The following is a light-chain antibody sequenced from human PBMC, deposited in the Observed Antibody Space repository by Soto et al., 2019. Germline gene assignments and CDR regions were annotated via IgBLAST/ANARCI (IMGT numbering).Light chain of an antibody. CDR3: QQYNSFIWT. CDR1: QTISSW. V-gene: IGKV1-5*03. CDR2: KAS. J-gene: IGKJ1*01. Sequence: IQMTPSHSTLSASVGDRVTIICRASQTISSWLAWYQQKGGQAPKLLISKASILDSGVPSRFSGSGSGTEFNLTISSLQPEDFATYYCQQYNSFIWTFGQGTKVDIK.